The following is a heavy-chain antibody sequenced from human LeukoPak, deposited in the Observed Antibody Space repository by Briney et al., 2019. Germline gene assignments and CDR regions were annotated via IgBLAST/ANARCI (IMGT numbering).Heavy chain of an antibody. D-gene: IGHD3-22*01. V-gene: IGHV1-2*06. CDR3: AIQHYYDSSGQARLDY. CDR1: GYTFTGYY. Sequence: GASVKVSCKASGYTFTGYYMHWVRQAPGQGLEWMGRINPNSGGTNYAQKFQGRVTMTRDTSISTAYMELSRLRSDDTAVYYRAIQHYYDSSGQARLDYWGQRTLVTVSS. CDR2: INPNSGGT. J-gene: IGHJ4*02.